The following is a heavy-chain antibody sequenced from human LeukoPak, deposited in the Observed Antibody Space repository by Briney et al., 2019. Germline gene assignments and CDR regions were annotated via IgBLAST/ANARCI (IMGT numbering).Heavy chain of an antibody. D-gene: IGHD2-2*01. CDR3: AKRHCSSTHCYAFDY. Sequence: GGSLRLSCATSGFTYSSCVMAWVRQAPGKGLEWVSSISGSGGSTYYADSVKGRFTISRDNSMNTLYLQMNSLAAEDTAVYYCAKRHCSSTHCYAFDYWGQGTLVTVSS. CDR1: GFTYSSCV. J-gene: IGHJ4*02. V-gene: IGHV3-23*01. CDR2: ISGSGGST.